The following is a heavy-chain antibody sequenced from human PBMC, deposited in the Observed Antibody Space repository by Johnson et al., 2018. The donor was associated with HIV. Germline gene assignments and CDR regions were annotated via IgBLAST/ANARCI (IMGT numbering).Heavy chain of an antibody. CDR1: GVTFSDYY. V-gene: IGHV3-11*04. D-gene: IGHD3-22*01. CDR3: ARGRPSGSHDAFDI. Sequence: QVQLMESGGGLVKPGGSLRLSCAASGVTFSDYYMSWIRQAPGKGLEWISYISSGGSTKYYADSVKGRFTISRDNAKNSLYLQMNSLRAEDTAVYYCARGRPSGSHDAFDIWGQGTMVTVSS. J-gene: IGHJ3*02. CDR2: ISSGGSTK.